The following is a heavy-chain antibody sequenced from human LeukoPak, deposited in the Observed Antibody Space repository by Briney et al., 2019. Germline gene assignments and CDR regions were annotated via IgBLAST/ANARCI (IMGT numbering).Heavy chain of an antibody. CDR2: ISTGHL. CDR3: ARVGYYDFWSGKNYMDV. J-gene: IGHJ6*03. Sequence: ETLSLTCTVSGGSISSSSYYWGWIRQPPGKGLEWVSSISTGHLSYADSVKGRFTISRDNAKNSLYLQMNSLRAEDTAVYYCARVGYYDFWSGKNYMDVWGKGTTVTVS. V-gene: IGHV3-69-1*01. CDR1: GGSISSSSYY. D-gene: IGHD3-3*01.